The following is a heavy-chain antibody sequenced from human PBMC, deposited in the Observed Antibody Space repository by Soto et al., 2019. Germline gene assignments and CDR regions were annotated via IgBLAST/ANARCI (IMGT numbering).Heavy chain of an antibody. CDR2: ISSSSSFI. Sequence: GGSLRLSCAASGFTFSSYSMNWVRQAPGKGLEWVSSISSSSSFIYQADSLKGRFTISRNNAKNSLSLQMISLRAEDTAVYDCARDRDWYFDIWGRGXLVTVYS. D-gene: IGHD3-10*01. CDR1: GFTFSSYS. J-gene: IGHJ2*01. V-gene: IGHV3-21*01. CDR3: ARDRDWYFDI.